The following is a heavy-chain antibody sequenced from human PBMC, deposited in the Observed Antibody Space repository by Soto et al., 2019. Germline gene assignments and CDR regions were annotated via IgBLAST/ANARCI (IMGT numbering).Heavy chain of an antibody. V-gene: IGHV4-31*03. CDR3: ARVGSGDSHNAFDI. CDR1: GGSISSGGYY. J-gene: IGHJ3*02. CDR2: IYYSGTT. Sequence: SETLSLTCTVSGGSISSGGYYWYWIRQHPGKGLEWIGYIYYSGTTYYNPSLKSRVTISVDTSKNQFSLKLSSVTAADTAVYYCARVGSGDSHNAFDIWGQGTMVTVSS. D-gene: IGHD3-10*01.